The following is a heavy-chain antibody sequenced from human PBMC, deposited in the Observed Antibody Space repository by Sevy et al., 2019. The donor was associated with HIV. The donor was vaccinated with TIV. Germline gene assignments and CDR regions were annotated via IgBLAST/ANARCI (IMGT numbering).Heavy chain of an antibody. V-gene: IGHV3-23*01. Sequence: LSLTCAASGFTFSSYGMSWVRQAPGKGLEWVAGITDSGGTTYYADSVKGRFTISRDNSKNTLSLQMNSLRAEDTAIYYCAKDSGWTHVYWGQGTLVTVSS. CDR3: AKDSGWTHVY. J-gene: IGHJ4*02. CDR2: ITDSGGTT. D-gene: IGHD6-19*01. CDR1: GFTFSSYG.